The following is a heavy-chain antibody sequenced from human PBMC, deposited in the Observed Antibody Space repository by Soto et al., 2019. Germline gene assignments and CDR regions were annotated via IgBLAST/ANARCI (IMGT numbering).Heavy chain of an antibody. CDR2: INPDSGAT. D-gene: IGHD2-8*02. V-gene: IGHV1-2*02. Sequence: HEHLVQSGAEVKRPGASLKVSCKASGYSFTGYYIHWVRQAPGQGLEWMGWINPDSGATNYAQNFQGRATLDSDTSISTASMDLTSLTSDDTAVYYCARGDYGTGGYPFPYFDNWGQGTLVIVSS. J-gene: IGHJ4*02. CDR1: GYSFTGYY. CDR3: ARGDYGTGGYPFPYFDN.